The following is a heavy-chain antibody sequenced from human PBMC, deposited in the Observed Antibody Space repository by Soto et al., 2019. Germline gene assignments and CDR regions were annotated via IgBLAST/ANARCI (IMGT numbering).Heavy chain of an antibody. Sequence: GGSLRLSCAASGFTFSSYAMHWVRQAPGKGMEWVAVISYDGSNRYYADSVKGRFTISRDNSKNTLYLQMNSLRAEDTAVYSCARDGGGIAAVENFSYFGMDAWGQGTTVTVS. J-gene: IGHJ6*02. CDR1: GFTFSSYA. CDR2: ISYDGSNR. CDR3: ARDGGGIAAVENFSYFGMDA. V-gene: IGHV3-30-3*01. D-gene: IGHD6-13*01.